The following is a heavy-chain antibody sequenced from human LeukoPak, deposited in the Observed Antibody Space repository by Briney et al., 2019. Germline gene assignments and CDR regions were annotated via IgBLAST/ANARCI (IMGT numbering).Heavy chain of an antibody. J-gene: IGHJ3*02. CDR3: AKFDIVMVNHDAFDI. CDR1: GFTFSSYW. Sequence: GGSLRLSCAASGFTFSSYWMSWVRQAPGKGLEWVANIKQDGSEKYYVDSMKGRFTISRDNAKNSLYLQMNSLRVEDTALYYCAKFDIVMVNHDAFDIWGLGTMVTVSS. V-gene: IGHV3-7*01. CDR2: IKQDGSEK. D-gene: IGHD3-16*01.